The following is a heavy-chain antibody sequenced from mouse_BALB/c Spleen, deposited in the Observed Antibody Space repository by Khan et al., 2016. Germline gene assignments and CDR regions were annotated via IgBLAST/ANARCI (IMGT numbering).Heavy chain of an antibody. CDR2: INPSTGYT. V-gene: IGHV1-7*01. CDR1: GYTFTSYW. Sequence: QVQLQQSGAELAKPGASVKMSCKASGYTFTSYWMHWVKQRPGQGLEWIGYINPSTGYTEYNQKFKDKATLTADKSSSTAYMQLSSLTSEDSAVYYCARGGLYGNYGYYAMDYWGQGTSVTVSS. D-gene: IGHD2-1*01. CDR3: ARGGLYGNYGYYAMDY. J-gene: IGHJ4*01.